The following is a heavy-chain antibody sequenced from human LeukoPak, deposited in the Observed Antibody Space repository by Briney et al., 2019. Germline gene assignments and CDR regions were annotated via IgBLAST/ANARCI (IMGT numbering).Heavy chain of an antibody. CDR2: ISGSGGST. J-gene: IGHJ5*02. D-gene: IGHD5-12*01. CDR3: AKASGAYVDDP. Sequence: AGGSLRLSCAASGFTFSNYWMHWVRQAPGKGLEWVSAISGSGGSTYYADSVKGRFTISRDNSKNTLYLQMNSLRAEDTAVYYCAKASGAYVDDPWGQGTLVTVSS. CDR1: GFTFSNYW. V-gene: IGHV3-23*01.